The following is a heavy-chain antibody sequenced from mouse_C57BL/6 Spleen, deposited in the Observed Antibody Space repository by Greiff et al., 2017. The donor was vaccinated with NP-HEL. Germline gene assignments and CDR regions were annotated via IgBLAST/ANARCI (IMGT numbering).Heavy chain of an antibody. J-gene: IGHJ2*01. CDR3: ARHSSYRYFDY. CDR2: INPSTGGT. V-gene: IGHV1-42*01. Sequence: EVQLQQSGPELVKPGASVKISCKASGYSFTGYYMNWVKQSPEKSLEWIGEINPSTGGTTYNQKFKAKATLTVDKSSSTAYMQLKSLTSEDSAVYYCARHSSYRYFDYWGQGTTLTVSS. D-gene: IGHD1-1*01. CDR1: GYSFTGYY.